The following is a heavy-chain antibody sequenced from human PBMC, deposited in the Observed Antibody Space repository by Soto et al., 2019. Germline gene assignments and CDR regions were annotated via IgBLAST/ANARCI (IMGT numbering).Heavy chain of an antibody. Sequence: GGSLRLSCAASGFTFSNAWMNWVRQAPGKGLEWVGRIKSKTDGGTTDYAAPVKGRFTISRDDSKNTLYLQMNSLKTEDTAVYYCTTEYDYVWGSSNYYYGMDVWGQGTTVTVSS. J-gene: IGHJ6*02. D-gene: IGHD3-16*01. CDR3: TTEYDYVWGSSNYYYGMDV. V-gene: IGHV3-15*07. CDR2: IKSKTDGGTT. CDR1: GFTFSNAW.